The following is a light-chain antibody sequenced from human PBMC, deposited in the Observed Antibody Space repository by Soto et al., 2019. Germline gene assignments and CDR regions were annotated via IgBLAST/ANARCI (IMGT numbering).Light chain of an antibody. CDR3: QQYNSWT. CDR1: QSISTW. CDR2: EAS. V-gene: IGKV1-5*03. Sequence: DIQMTQSPSTVSASIGDRVTITCRASQSISTWMAWYQQKPGKAPKLLIYEASRLESGVPSRFSGSGSGTEFTLTISSLQPYDFATYYCQQYNSWTFGQGTKVEIK. J-gene: IGKJ1*01.